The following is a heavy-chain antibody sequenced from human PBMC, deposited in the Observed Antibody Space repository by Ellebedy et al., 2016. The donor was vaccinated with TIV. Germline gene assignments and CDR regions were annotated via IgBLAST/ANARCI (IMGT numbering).Heavy chain of an antibody. Sequence: PGGSLRLSCKGSGYSFTSYWIGWVRQMPGKGLEWVGIISPADSDTSYSPSFQGQVTISVDKSINPAPLQWSSLKASDSAMYYCARHVGDGSHFDYWGQGTLVTVSS. V-gene: IGHV5-51*01. CDR1: GYSFTSYW. D-gene: IGHD5-24*01. J-gene: IGHJ4*02. CDR3: ARHVGDGSHFDY. CDR2: ISPADSDT.